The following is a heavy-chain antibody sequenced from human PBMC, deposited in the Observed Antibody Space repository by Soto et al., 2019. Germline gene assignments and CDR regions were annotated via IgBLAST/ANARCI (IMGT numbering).Heavy chain of an antibody. Sequence: QVHLVESGGGVVQPGRSLRLSCAASGLTFSNYAMHWVRQAPGKGLEWVAFISYDGTNRCYPDSVKGRFTISRDNSKHPLYRQLNSLTTEDTAVYYCARESSSTVTTGGGGSAKDYCGKVTVVTVAS. V-gene: IGHV3-30-3*01. CDR3: ARESSSTVTTGGGGSAKDY. CDR1: GLTFSNYA. D-gene: IGHD4-17*01. J-gene: IGHJ4*02. CDR2: ISYDGTNR.